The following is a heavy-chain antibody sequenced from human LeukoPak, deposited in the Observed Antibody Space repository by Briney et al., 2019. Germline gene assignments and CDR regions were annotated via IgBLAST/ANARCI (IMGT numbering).Heavy chain of an antibody. V-gene: IGHV3-23*01. J-gene: IGHJ4*02. D-gene: IGHD5-24*01. CDR2: ITKYDGRL. CDR3: AKDHSADGWPTFEY. Sequence: HPGGSLRLSCAVSGFCVHTFAISWVRQAPGEGLEWLASITKYDGRLYYADCVRGRFTITRDTSQNELYLQMNSLRVDDSAIYYCAKDHSADGWPTFEYWGRGTLVTVSS. CDR1: GFCVHTFA.